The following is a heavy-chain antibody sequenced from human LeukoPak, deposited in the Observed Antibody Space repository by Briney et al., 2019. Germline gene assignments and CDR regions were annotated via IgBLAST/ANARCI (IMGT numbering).Heavy chain of an antibody. V-gene: IGHV1-8*01. CDR2: MNPNSGNT. CDR3: ARGRSKYCSGGSCYPFDY. J-gene: IGHJ4*02. CDR1: GYTSTSYD. Sequence: GASVKVSCKASGYTSTSYDINWVRQATGQGLEWMGWMNPNSGNTGYAQKFQGRVTMTRNTSISTAYMELSSLRSEDTAVYYCARGRSKYCSGGSCYPFDYWGQGTLVTVSS. D-gene: IGHD2-15*01.